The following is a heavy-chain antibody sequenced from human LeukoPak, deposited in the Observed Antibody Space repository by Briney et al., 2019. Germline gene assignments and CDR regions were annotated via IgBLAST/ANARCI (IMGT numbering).Heavy chain of an antibody. J-gene: IGHJ4*02. V-gene: IGHV3-49*04. Sequence: GGSLRLSCVASGFSVSDNYMSWVRQAPGKGLEWVGFIRSKTYGGTTEYAASVKGRFTISRDDSKSIAYLQMNSLKTEDTAVYYCTRELGIVGATVDSWGQGTLVTVSS. D-gene: IGHD1-26*01. CDR2: IRSKTYGGTT. CDR1: GFSVSDNY. CDR3: TRELGIVGATVDS.